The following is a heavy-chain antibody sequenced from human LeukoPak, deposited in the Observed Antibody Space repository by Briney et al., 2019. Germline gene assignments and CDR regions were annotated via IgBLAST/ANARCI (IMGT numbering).Heavy chain of an antibody. CDR3: AREGHRTFDY. V-gene: IGHV3-66*01. CDR1: GFNVSSNY. CDR2: IFSGGST. Sequence: PGGSLRLSCAASGFNVSSNYMSWVRQAPGKGLEWVSVIFSGGSTYYVDSVKGRFTTSRDNSKNTLYLQMNSLRAEDTAVYYCAREGHRTFDYWGQGTLVTVSS. D-gene: IGHD2-21*01. J-gene: IGHJ4*02.